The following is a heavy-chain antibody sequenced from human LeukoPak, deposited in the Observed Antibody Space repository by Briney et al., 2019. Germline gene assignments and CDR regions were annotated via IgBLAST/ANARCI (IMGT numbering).Heavy chain of an antibody. CDR1: GGTFSSYA. CDR3: ARDGGAYYYDSSGYFTYWYFDL. J-gene: IGHJ2*01. Sequence: SVKVSCKASGGTFSSYAISWVRQAPGQGLEWMGGIIPIFGTANYAQKFQGRVTITADESTSTAYMELSSLRSEDTAVYYCARDGGAYYYDSSGYFTYWYFDLWGRGTLVTVSS. D-gene: IGHD3-22*01. V-gene: IGHV1-69*13. CDR2: IIPIFGTA.